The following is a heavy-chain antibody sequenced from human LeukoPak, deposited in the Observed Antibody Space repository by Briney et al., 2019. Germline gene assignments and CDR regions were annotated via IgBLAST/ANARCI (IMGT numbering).Heavy chain of an antibody. CDR3: ARELRVRQLVPSAFDI. J-gene: IGHJ3*02. Sequence: GASVKVSCKASGYTFTSYGISWVQQAPGQGLEWMGWISGYNGNTNYAQKLQGRVTMTTDTSTSTAYMELRSLRSDDTAVYYCARELRVRQLVPSAFDIWGQGTMVTVSS. V-gene: IGHV1-18*01. CDR1: GYTFTSYG. D-gene: IGHD6-6*01. CDR2: ISGYNGNT.